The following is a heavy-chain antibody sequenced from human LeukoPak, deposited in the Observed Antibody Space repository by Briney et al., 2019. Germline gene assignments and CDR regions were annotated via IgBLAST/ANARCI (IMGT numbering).Heavy chain of an antibody. CDR2: IRYDGSNK. Sequence: GGPLSLSCAASGSTFSSYAMHWFRRAQGKGLEGVAFIRYDGSNKYYADSVKGRFTISRDNSKNTLYLQMNSLRAEDTAVYYCAKEVSGYYLDYCGQRTLFTVSS. CDR1: GSTFSSYA. J-gene: IGHJ4*02. CDR3: AKEVSGYYLDY. V-gene: IGHV3-30*02. D-gene: IGHD3-22*01.